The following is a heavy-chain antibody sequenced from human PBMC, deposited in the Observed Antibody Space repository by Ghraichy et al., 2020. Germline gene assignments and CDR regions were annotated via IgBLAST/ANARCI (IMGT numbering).Heavy chain of an antibody. Sequence: SVKVSCKASGGTFSSYAISWVRQAPGQGLEWMGGIIPIFGTANYAQKFQGRVTITADESTSTAYMELRSLRSDDTAVYYCARDREPPWLTTSRKYYYYYYGMDVWGQGTTVTVSS. J-gene: IGHJ6*02. V-gene: IGHV1-69*13. D-gene: IGHD3-3*01. CDR3: ARDREPPWLTTSRKYYYYYYGMDV. CDR1: GGTFSSYA. CDR2: IIPIFGTA.